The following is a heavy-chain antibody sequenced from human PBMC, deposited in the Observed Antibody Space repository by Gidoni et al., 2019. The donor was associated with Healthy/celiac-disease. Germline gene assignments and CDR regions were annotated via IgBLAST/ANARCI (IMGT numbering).Heavy chain of an antibody. CDR1: GFTFSDYY. D-gene: IGHD6-13*01. CDR2: ISSSSSYT. J-gene: IGHJ4*02. Sequence: QVQLVESGGGLVKPGGSLRLSCAASGFTFSDYYMSWIRQAPGKGLEWVSYISSSSSYTNYADSVKGRFTISRDNAKNSLYLQMNSLRAEDTAVYYCARWVPIAAAGKDFTRWGQGTLVTVSS. V-gene: IGHV3-11*05. CDR3: ARWVPIAAAGKDFTR.